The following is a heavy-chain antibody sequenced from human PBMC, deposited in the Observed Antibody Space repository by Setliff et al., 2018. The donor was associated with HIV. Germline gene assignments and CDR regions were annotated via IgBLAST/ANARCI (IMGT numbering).Heavy chain of an antibody. D-gene: IGHD3-22*01. J-gene: IGHJ4*02. V-gene: IGHV4-39*07. CDR1: GGSITSSTYY. CDR3: ARDHKYYYDSSGLDY. Sequence: SETLSLTCTVSGGSITSSTYYWDWIRQPPGKGLEWIGSIFYSGSTYYNPSVKSRVTISIDTSKNQFSLRLSSVTAAATAVYYCARDHKYYYDSSGLDYWGQGTLVTVSS. CDR2: IFYSGST.